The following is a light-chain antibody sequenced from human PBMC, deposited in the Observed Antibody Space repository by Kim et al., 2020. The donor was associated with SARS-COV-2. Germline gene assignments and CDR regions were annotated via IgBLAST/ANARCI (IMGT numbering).Light chain of an antibody. CDR3: QQHESYPYT. CDR2: AAS. CDR1: QGINSF. V-gene: IGKV1-17*03. J-gene: IGKJ2*01. Sequence: DIQMTQSPSAMSASEGDRVTITCRASQGINSFLAWFQQKPGKVPKRLIFAASSLQSVVPSRFSGSGSGTEFTLTITNLQPEDFATYYCQQHESYPYTFGQGTKLEI.